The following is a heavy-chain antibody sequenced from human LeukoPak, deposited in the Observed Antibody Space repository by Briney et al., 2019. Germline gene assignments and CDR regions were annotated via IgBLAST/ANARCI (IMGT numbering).Heavy chain of an antibody. Sequence: PSETLSLTCTVSGGSISSYYWSWIRQPPGKGLEWIGYIYYSGSTNYNPSLKSRVTISVDTSKSQFSLKLSSVTAADTAVYYCARGRYCTNGVCFDFDYWGQGTLVTVSS. CDR1: GGSISSYY. D-gene: IGHD2-8*01. CDR2: IYYSGST. CDR3: ARGRYCTNGVCFDFDY. J-gene: IGHJ4*02. V-gene: IGHV4-59*01.